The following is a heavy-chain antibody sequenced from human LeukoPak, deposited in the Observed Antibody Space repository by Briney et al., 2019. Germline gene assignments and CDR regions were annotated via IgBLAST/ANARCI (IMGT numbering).Heavy chain of an antibody. CDR1: GYTFTGYY. Sequence: ASVKVSCKASGYTFTGYYMHWVRQAPGQGLEWMGWINPNSGGTNYAQKFQGRVTMTRDTSISTAYMELSRLRSDDTAVYYCAREWAVTTNYHGMDVWGQGTTVTVSS. CDR3: AREWAVTTNYHGMDV. D-gene: IGHD4-11*01. CDR2: INPNSGGT. V-gene: IGHV1-2*02. J-gene: IGHJ6*02.